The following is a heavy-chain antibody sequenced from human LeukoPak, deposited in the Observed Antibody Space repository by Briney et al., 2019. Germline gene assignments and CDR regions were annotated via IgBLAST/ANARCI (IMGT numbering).Heavy chain of an antibody. D-gene: IGHD3-3*01. CDR3: ARALCDSSRCEYYAYMDV. V-gene: IGHV1-8*03. J-gene: IGHJ6*03. CDR2: MNPKSGNT. CDR1: GYTFTSYD. Sequence: ASVKVSCKASGYTFTSYDINWMRQATGQGLEWMGWMNPKSGNTGHAQKFQGRVSITRDTSISTAYMELSSLRSEDTAVYYCARALCDSSRCEYYAYMDVWGEGTTVTVSS.